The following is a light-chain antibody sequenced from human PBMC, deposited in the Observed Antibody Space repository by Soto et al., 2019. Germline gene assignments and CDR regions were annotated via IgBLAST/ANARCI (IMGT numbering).Light chain of an antibody. Sequence: EIVMTQSPATLSESPGERVTLSCRASQSLSSSLAWYQLKPGQAPRLLIYGASTRATGIPARFSGSGSGTEFTLTINSLQSEDFALYYCQQYNDCRYTVGQGTKLEVK. CDR2: GAS. CDR3: QQYNDCRYT. J-gene: IGKJ2*01. V-gene: IGKV3-15*01. CDR1: QSLSSS.